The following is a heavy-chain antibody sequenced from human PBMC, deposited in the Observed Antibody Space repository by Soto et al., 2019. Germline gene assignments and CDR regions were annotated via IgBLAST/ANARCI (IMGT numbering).Heavy chain of an antibody. CDR1: GFSFSGYT. V-gene: IGHV3-23*01. D-gene: IGHD3-9*01. Sequence: GESLKISCAASGFSFSGYTMNWVRQAPGKGLEWVSYISGSGGSTYYADSVKGRFTISRDNSKNTLYLQMNSLRAEDTAVYYCARTYYDILTGYFFDYWGQGTLVTVSS. CDR2: ISGSGGST. J-gene: IGHJ4*02. CDR3: ARTYYDILTGYFFDY.